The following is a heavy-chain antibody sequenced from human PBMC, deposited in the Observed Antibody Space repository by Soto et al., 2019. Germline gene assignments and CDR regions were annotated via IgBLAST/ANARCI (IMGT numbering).Heavy chain of an antibody. CDR2: IYYSGST. Sequence: SETLSLTCTVSGGSISPYYWSWIRQTPGKGLEWIAYIYYSGSTNYNPSLKSRVTISVDTSRNQCSLKLSSVTAADTAVYHCARSSGYYPNYFDYWGQGTLVTVSS. D-gene: IGHD3-22*01. CDR1: GGSISPYY. J-gene: IGHJ4*02. CDR3: ARSSGYYPNYFDY. V-gene: IGHV4-59*01.